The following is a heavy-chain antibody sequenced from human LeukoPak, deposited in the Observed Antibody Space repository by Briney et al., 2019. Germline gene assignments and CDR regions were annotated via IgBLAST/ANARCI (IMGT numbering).Heavy chain of an antibody. J-gene: IGHJ4*02. CDR3: ARAAPYTPSPFDY. CDR1: GGTLMNFP. CDR2: LNPISGTP. V-gene: IGHV1-69*05. D-gene: IGHD1-1*01. Sequence: ASVKVSCKASGGTLMNFPVSWVRQVPGQGLEWVGGLNPISGTPTYAQKFHGRVTITTDESTGTDYMELSSLRSEDTAVYYCARAAPYTPSPFDYWGQGTLVTVSS.